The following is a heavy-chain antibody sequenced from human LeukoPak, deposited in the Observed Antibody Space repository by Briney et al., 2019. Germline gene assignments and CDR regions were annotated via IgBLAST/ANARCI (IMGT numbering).Heavy chain of an antibody. Sequence: PGGSLRLSCVASGFTFSSYWMHWVRQAPGKGLVWVSRINSDGSSTSYADSVKGRFTTSRDNSKNTLYLQMNSLRAEDTAVYYCAKGWQRPGGQPSGAFDIWGQGTMVTVSS. CDR1: GFTFSSYW. V-gene: IGHV3-74*01. J-gene: IGHJ3*02. D-gene: IGHD2-15*01. CDR3: AKGWQRPGGQPSGAFDI. CDR2: INSDGSST.